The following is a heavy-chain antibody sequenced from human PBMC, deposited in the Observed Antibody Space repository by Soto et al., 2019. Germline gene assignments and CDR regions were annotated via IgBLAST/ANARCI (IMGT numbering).Heavy chain of an antibody. D-gene: IGHD1-20*01. V-gene: IGHV1-2*04. CDR3: ARDYKNLEDPVLVLKYGMDV. J-gene: IGHJ6*02. CDR2: INPNSGGT. CDR1: GYTFTGYY. Sequence: ASVKVSCKASGYTFTGYYMHWVRKAPGQGLEWMGWINPNSGGTNYAQKFQGWVTMTRDTSISTAYMELSRLRSDDTAVYYCARDYKNLEDPVLVLKYGMDVWGQGTTVTVSS.